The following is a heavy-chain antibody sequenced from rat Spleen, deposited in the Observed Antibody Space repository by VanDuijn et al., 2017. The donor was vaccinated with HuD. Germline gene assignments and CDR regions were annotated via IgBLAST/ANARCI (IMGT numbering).Heavy chain of an antibody. Sequence: EVQLQESGPGLVKPSQSLSLTCSVTGHSITSGYRWNWIRKFPGNRLEWMGYINSSGSTIYNPPLESRIPITRDTFKNQFFLQVNSVTSEDTATYYCARSDGTHYYLPFANWGQGTLVTVSS. V-gene: IGHV3-3*01. CDR2: INSSGST. CDR1: GHSITSGYR. D-gene: IGHD1-12*02. CDR3: ARSDGTHYYLPFAN. J-gene: IGHJ3*01.